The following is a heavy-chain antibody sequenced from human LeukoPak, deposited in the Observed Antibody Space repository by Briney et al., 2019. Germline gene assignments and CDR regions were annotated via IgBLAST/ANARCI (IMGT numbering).Heavy chain of an antibody. V-gene: IGHV3-53*01. D-gene: IGHD3-10*01. J-gene: IGHJ4*02. CDR2: IYSGGST. CDR1: GFTVSGND. CDR3: AGDTQGSQFAN. Sequence: PGGSLRLSCAASGFTVSGNDMTWVRQAPGKGLEWVSVIYSGGSTYYADSVKGRFTISRDNSKNTLYLQMNSLRAEDTAVYYCAGDTQGSQFANWGQGTLVTVSS.